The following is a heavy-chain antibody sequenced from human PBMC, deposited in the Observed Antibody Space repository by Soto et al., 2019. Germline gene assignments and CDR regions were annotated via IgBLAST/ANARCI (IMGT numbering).Heavy chain of an antibody. D-gene: IGHD3-3*01. CDR3: ARENYDFWSGYSAFDI. CDR1: GFTFSSYE. Sequence: EVQLVESGGGLVQPGGSLRLSCAASGFTFSSYEMNWVRQAPGKGLEWVSYISSSGSTIYYADSVKGRFTISRDNAKNSLYLQMNSLRAEDTAVYYCARENYDFWSGYSAFDIWGQGTMVTVSS. V-gene: IGHV3-48*03. J-gene: IGHJ3*02. CDR2: ISSSGSTI.